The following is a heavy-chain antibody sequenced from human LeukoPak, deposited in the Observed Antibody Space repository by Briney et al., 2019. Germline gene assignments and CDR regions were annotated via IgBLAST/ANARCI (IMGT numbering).Heavy chain of an antibody. D-gene: IGHD6-19*01. J-gene: IGHJ4*02. CDR1: GFTFSRYS. CDR2: INHSGST. Sequence: LRLSCXASGFTFSRYSMNWIRQPPGKGLEWIGEINHSGSTNYNPSLKSRVTISVDTSKNQFSLKLSSVTAADTAVYYCARGRLFSGWYYFDYWGQGTLVTVSS. CDR3: ARGRLFSGWYYFDY. V-gene: IGHV4-34*01.